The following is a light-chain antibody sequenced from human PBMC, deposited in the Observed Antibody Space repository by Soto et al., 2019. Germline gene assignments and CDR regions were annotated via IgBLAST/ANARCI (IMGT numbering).Light chain of an antibody. CDR2: AAS. J-gene: IGKJ1*01. CDR1: QAVNTR. CDR3: QHYAASPWA. V-gene: IGKV3-20*01. Sequence: EIVLRQSPATLSSFPGDRVTLSCRASQAVNTRLAWYQHKPGQAPRLLIYAASYRATGIPDRFSGSGSGTEFTLSISRLHPADFAVYYCQHYAASPWAFGPGTKVDIK.